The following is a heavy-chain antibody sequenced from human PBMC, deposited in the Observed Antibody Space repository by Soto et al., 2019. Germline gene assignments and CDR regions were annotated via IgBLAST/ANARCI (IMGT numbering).Heavy chain of an antibody. CDR2: IKSKTGVGTT. CDR3: TNRIAAAGYDAFDI. CDR1: GFTFSNAW. Sequence: EVQLVESGGGLVKPGGSLRLSCAASGFTFSNAWMNWVRQAPGKGLEWVGRIKSKTGVGTTDYAAPVKGRFTISRDDSKNTLYLQMNSLKTEDTAVYYCTNRIAAAGYDAFDIRGQGTMVTVSS. V-gene: IGHV3-15*07. D-gene: IGHD6-13*01. J-gene: IGHJ3*02.